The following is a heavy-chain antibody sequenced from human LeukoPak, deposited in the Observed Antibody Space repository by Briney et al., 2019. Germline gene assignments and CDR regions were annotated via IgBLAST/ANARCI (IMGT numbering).Heavy chain of an antibody. Sequence: GESLKISCKASGYSFTSYWIGWLRQMHGKGLKWMGVIQPGESDTRYSPSFQGQVTISADKSISTAYLQWSSLKASDTAMYYCARCTSRYWLEYWGQGTLVTVSS. CDR1: GYSFTSYW. CDR3: ARCTSRYWLEY. CDR2: IQPGESDT. D-gene: IGHD1-26*01. V-gene: IGHV5-51*01. J-gene: IGHJ4*02.